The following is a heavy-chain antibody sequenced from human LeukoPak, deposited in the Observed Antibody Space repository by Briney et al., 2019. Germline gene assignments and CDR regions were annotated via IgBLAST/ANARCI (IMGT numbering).Heavy chain of an antibody. Sequence: GGSLRLSCTASGFSFSSFAMSWVRQAPARGPEWVSSIRVGGDTFYADSVKGRFTLSRDDSRNTLYLQLNNLRVEDTSINYCAKANWSANADAVWWGQGTQVTVSS. CDR2: IRVGGDT. D-gene: IGHD3-3*01. V-gene: IGHV3-23*01. J-gene: IGHJ4*02. CDR1: GFSFSSFA. CDR3: AKANWSANADAVW.